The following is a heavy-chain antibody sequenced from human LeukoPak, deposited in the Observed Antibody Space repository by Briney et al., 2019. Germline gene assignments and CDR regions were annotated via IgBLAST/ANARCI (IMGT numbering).Heavy chain of an antibody. V-gene: IGHV3-74*01. CDR2: VNGDGSDT. J-gene: IGHJ4*02. CDR3: ARGGWYVFDGFPY. D-gene: IGHD6-19*01. Sequence: PGGSLRHSCAASGFTFSSYWMHWVRQAPGKGLVWVSRVNGDGSDTSYADSVKGRFTISRDSAKNTLYLQMNSLRAEDTAVYYCARGGWYVFDGFPYWGQGTLVTVSS. CDR1: GFTFSSYW.